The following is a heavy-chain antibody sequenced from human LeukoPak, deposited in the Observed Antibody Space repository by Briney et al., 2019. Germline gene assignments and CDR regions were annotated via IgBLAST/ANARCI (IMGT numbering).Heavy chain of an antibody. V-gene: IGHV1-2*02. CDR1: GCTFTGYH. D-gene: IGHD3-22*01. CDR3: ARGRAPHYYSSMGDF. Sequence: AASVKVSCKTSGCTFTGYHIHWVRQAPGQGLQWMGWINPNSGGTKYAQKFQGRVTMTRDTSIRTAYMELSRLKSDDTAVYYCARGRAPHYYSSMGDFWGQGTLVTVSS. J-gene: IGHJ4*02. CDR2: INPNSGGT.